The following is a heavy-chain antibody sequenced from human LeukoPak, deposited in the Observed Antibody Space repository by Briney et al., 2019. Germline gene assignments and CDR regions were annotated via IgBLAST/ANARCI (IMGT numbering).Heavy chain of an antibody. D-gene: IGHD5-24*01. V-gene: IGHV1-69*06. J-gene: IGHJ4*02. CDR2: IIPIFGTA. CDR3: ARDQPTIRFPYFDY. CDR1: GGTFSSYA. Sequence: GASVKVSCKASGGTFSSYAISWVRQAPGQGLEWMGRIIPIFGTANYAQKFQGRVTITADKSTSTAYMELSSLRSEDTAVYYCARDQPTIRFPYFDYWGQGTLVTASS.